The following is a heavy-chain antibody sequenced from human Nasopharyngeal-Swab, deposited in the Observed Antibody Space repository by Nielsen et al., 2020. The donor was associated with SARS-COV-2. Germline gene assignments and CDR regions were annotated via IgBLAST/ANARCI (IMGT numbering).Heavy chain of an antibody. CDR2: ISGSGGST. V-gene: IGHV3-23*01. D-gene: IGHD2-2*01. Sequence: GGSLRLSCAASGFTFSSYAMSWVRQAPGKGLEWVSAISGSGGSTYYADSVKGRFTISRDNSKNTLYLQMNSLRAEDTDVYYCAKSSRIVVVPAAKWFDPWGQGTLVTV. CDR3: AKSSRIVVVPAAKWFDP. CDR1: GFTFSSYA. J-gene: IGHJ5*02.